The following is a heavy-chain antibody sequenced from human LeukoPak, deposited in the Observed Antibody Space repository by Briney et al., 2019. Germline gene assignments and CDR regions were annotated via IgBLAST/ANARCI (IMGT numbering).Heavy chain of an antibody. CDR1: GYTFTSYD. Sequence: ASVKVSCKASGYTFTSYDINWVRQANGQGLEWMGRMKPNSGDTDYAQKFQGRVTMTRDTSINTAYMELSSLTSEDTAVYYCARMNWLTTNNPNWFDPWGQGTLVTVSS. J-gene: IGHJ5*02. CDR3: ARMNWLTTNNPNWFDP. V-gene: IGHV1-8*01. D-gene: IGHD4-11*01. CDR2: MKPNSGDT.